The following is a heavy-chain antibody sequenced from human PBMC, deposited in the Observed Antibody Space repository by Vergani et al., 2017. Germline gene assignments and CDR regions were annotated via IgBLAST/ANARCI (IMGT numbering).Heavy chain of an antibody. CDR1: GGSISSGDYY. CDR2: IYYSGRT. D-gene: IGHD3-3*01. V-gene: IGHV4-30-4*08. J-gene: IGHJ4*02. Sequence: QVQLQESGPGLVKPSQTLSLTCTVSGGSISSGDYYWSWIRQPPGKGLEWIGYIYYSGRTYYNPSLKSRVTISVDTSQNQFSLKLSSVTAADTAVYYCARVSYDFWSGYYTMLDYWGQGTLVTVSS. CDR3: ARVSYDFWSGYYTMLDY.